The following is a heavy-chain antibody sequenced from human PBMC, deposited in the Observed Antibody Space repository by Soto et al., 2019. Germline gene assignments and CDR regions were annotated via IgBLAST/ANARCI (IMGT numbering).Heavy chain of an antibody. J-gene: IGHJ4*02. D-gene: IGHD2-15*01. CDR1: GGSISSYY. CDR2: IYYSGST. CDR3: ARTLGYCSGGSCYHFDY. V-gene: IGHV4-59*01. Sequence: SETLSLTCTVSGGSISSYYWSWIRQPPGKGLEWIGYIYYSGSTNYNPSLKSRVTISVDTSKNQFSLKLSSVTAADTAVYYCARTLGYCSGGSCYHFDYWGQGTLVTVSS.